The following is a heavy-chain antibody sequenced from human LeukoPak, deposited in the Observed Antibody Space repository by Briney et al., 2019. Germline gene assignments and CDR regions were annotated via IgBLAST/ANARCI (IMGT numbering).Heavy chain of an antibody. Sequence: GGSLRLACAASGFTVSRYEMNSVRQAPRKGLEWSSYISGGGDTIYYADSVKARLTIYRDHAKNSLYLKMHRMRAEDTAVYHCARAPLVLQYRWWFDPWGEGTLVIVSS. CDR2: ISGGGDTI. J-gene: IGHJ5*02. CDR3: ARAPLVLQYRWWFDP. V-gene: IGHV3-48*03. CDR1: GFTVSRYE. D-gene: IGHD5-24*01.